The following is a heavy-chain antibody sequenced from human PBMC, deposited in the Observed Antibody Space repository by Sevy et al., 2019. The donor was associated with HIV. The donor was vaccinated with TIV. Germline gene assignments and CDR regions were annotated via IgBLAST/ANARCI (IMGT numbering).Heavy chain of an antibody. CDR3: VRGHFGSGSYRLLY. J-gene: IGHJ4*02. CDR2: INPNNGDA. Sequence: ASVKVSCKASGYSFTGFYIHWMRQAPGQGLEWMGWINPNNGDAKYAQKYQGRVTMTRDTSATTTYMELTSLRSDDTAMYYCVRGHFGSGSYRLLYWGQGAPVTVSS. V-gene: IGHV1-2*02. D-gene: IGHD3-10*01. CDR1: GYSFTGFY.